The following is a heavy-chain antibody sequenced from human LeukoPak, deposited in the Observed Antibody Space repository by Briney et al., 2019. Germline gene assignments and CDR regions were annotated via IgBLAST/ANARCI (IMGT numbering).Heavy chain of an antibody. J-gene: IGHJ5*02. Sequence: GGSLRLSCAASGFTFSDYYMSWIRQAPGKGLEWVSYISSSGSTIYYADSVKGRFAISRDNAKNSLYLQMNSLRAEDTAVYYCARDISGYSYALVPCGQGTLVTVSS. V-gene: IGHV3-11*01. CDR2: ISSSGSTI. CDR3: ARDISGYSYALVP. D-gene: IGHD5-18*01. CDR1: GFTFSDYY.